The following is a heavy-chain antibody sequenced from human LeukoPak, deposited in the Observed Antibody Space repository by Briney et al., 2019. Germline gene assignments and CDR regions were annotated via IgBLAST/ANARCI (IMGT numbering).Heavy chain of an antibody. CDR3: AKGAEEGVVITSVYYYYMDV. CDR1: GFTFSSYV. J-gene: IGHJ6*03. CDR2: ISGSGGST. D-gene: IGHD3-22*01. V-gene: IGHV3-23*01. Sequence: GGSLRLSCAASGFTFSSYVMSWVRQAPGKGLEWVSGISGSGGSTYYADSVKGRLTISRDNSKNTLYLQMNSLRAEDTAVYYCAKGAEEGVVITSVYYYYMDVWGKGTTVTISS.